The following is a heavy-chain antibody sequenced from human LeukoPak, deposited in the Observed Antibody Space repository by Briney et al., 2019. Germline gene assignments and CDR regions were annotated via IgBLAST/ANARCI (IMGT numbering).Heavy chain of an antibody. V-gene: IGHV4-39*07. D-gene: IGHD3-22*01. J-gene: IGHJ4*02. Sequence: SETLSLTCTVSGGSISSYYWGWIRQPPGKGLEWIGSIYYSGSTYYNPSLKSRVTISVDTSKNQFSLKLSSVTAADTAVYYCARDTYYYDSSGYPDYWGQGTLVTVSS. CDR1: GGSISSYY. CDR3: ARDTYYYDSSGYPDY. CDR2: IYYSGST.